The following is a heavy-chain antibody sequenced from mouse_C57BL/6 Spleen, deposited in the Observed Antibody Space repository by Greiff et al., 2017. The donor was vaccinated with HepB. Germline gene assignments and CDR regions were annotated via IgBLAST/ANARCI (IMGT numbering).Heavy chain of an antibody. CDR3: TREGIYDGYPFAY. D-gene: IGHD2-3*01. CDR1: GYTFTDYE. J-gene: IGHJ3*01. V-gene: IGHV1-15*01. CDR2: IDPETGGT. Sequence: VQLQQSGAELVRPGASVTLSCKASGYTFTDYEMHWVKQTPVHGLEWIGAIDPETGGTAYNQKFKGKAILTADISSSTAYMELRSLTSEDSAVYYWTREGIYDGYPFAYWGQGTLVTVSA.